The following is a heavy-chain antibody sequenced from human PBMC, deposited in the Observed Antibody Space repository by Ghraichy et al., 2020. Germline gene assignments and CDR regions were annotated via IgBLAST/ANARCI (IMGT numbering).Heavy chain of an antibody. CDR2: IYYSGST. CDR3: ARVGRGDAVLPAAVDY. V-gene: IGHV4-31*03. D-gene: IGHD2-2*01. CDR1: GGSISSDGYY. Sequence: SETLSLTCTVSGGSISSDGYYWSWIRQHPGKGLEWIAYIYYSGSTYYNPSLKSRVTISVDTSKNQFSLRLSSVTATETAVYYCARVGRGDAVLPAAVDYCGQGTLVTASS. J-gene: IGHJ4*02.